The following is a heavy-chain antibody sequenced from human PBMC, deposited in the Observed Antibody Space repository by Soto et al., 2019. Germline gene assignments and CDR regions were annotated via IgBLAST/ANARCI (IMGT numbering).Heavy chain of an antibody. Sequence: QVQLVQSGAEVKKPGASVKVSCKASGYDFNSFGISWVRQAPGQGLEWMGWISAHNDNTFFARKFQGRVTMTTDTSTNTTYLELRSLRSDDTALSYCAKRPCRGASCYFDYWGQGTLVTVSS. D-gene: IGHD3-22*01. J-gene: IGHJ4*02. CDR1: GYDFNSFG. CDR2: ISAHNDNT. CDR3: AKRPCRGASCYFDY. V-gene: IGHV1-18*01.